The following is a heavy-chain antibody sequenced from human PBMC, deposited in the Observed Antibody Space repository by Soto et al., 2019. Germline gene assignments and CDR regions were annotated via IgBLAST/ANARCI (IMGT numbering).Heavy chain of an antibody. V-gene: IGHV4-34*01. Sequence: SETLSLTCAVYGASLSDNYCNWLRQPPGKGLEWIGEINHSGNTNYNPSLRSRVTISIDTSKNQLSLKLSSVTAADTAVYYCARDGPDYCSSTSCYTDYYYYYYGMDVWGQGTTVTVSS. CDR2: INHSGNT. J-gene: IGHJ6*02. CDR3: ARDGPDYCSSTSCYTDYYYYYYGMDV. D-gene: IGHD2-2*02. CDR1: GASLSDNY.